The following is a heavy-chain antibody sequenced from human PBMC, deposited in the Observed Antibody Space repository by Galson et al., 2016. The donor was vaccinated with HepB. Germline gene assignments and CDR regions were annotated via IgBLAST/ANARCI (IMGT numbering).Heavy chain of an antibody. CDR3: ARERGYFSSNTCYRGYYYGMDV. CDR1: GGSFSGYS. Sequence: ETLSLTCAVYGGSFSGYSWSWIRQPPGKGLEWIGEISLSGSTNYIPSLKSRLTISVDTSKNQLSLKLTSVTAADTAVYYCARERGYFSSNTCYRGYYYGMDVWGQGATVTVSS. D-gene: IGHD2-2*02. CDR2: ISLSGST. V-gene: IGHV4-34*01. J-gene: IGHJ6*02.